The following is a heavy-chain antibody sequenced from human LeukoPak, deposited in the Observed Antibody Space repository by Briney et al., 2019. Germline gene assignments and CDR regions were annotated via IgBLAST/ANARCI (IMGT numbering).Heavy chain of an antibody. CDR2: IIPIFGTA. J-gene: IGHJ4*02. CDR3: AREGSGSYYSY. CDR1: GGTFSSYA. V-gene: IGHV1-69*06. D-gene: IGHD3-10*01. Sequence: ASVKVSCKASGGTFSSYAISWVRQPPGQGLEWMGGIIPIFGTANYAQKFQGRVTITADKSTSTAYMELSSLRSEDTAVYYCAREGSGSYYSYWGQGTLVTVSS.